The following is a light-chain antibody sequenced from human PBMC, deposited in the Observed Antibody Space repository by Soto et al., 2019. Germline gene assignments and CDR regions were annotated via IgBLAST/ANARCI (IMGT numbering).Light chain of an antibody. CDR3: QQYGSSPT. Sequence: EIVLTQSPGTLSLSPGERATLSCRASQSVSSSYLAWYQQKPGQAPRLLIYGASSRYTGIPDRFSGSGSGTDFTLTISRLEPEDFEVYYCQQYGSSPTFGGGTKVEIK. CDR2: GAS. J-gene: IGKJ4*01. CDR1: QSVSSSY. V-gene: IGKV3-20*01.